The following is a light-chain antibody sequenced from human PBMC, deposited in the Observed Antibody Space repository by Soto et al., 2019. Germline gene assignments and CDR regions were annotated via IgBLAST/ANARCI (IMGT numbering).Light chain of an antibody. V-gene: IGKV1-39*01. Sequence: DIQMTQSPSSLSASVGDRVTITCRAGQSMSNYLNWYQHKAGKAPKLLIYAASRLQGGAPSRFSGSGSGTDFTLTITSLQPEDFATYYCQQSYSTPPTFGQGTKVEIK. CDR1: QSMSNY. CDR3: QQSYSTPPT. J-gene: IGKJ1*01. CDR2: AAS.